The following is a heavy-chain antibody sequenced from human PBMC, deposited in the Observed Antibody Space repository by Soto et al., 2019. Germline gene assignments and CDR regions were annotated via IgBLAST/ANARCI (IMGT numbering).Heavy chain of an antibody. CDR2: ISSSSSTI. V-gene: IGHV3-48*01. Sequence: GGSLRLSCAASGFTFSSYSMNWVRQAPGKGLEWVSYISSSSSTIYYADSVKGRFTISRDNAKNSLYLQMNSLRAEDTAVYYCARDRGYFDYWGQGTLVTVSS. CDR1: GFTFSSYS. CDR3: ARDRGYFDY. D-gene: IGHD3-10*01. J-gene: IGHJ4*02.